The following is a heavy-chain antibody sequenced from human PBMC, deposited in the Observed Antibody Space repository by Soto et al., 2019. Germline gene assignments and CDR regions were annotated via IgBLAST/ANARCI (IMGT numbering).Heavy chain of an antibody. Sequence: LGESLKISCKGSGYTFTSYWIGWVRQMPGEGLEWMGVIYPSDSDIRYSPSFQGKVTISADKSITTAYLQWSSPKAADTAMYYCVRSGTSSGRFSDYWGQGTLVTSPQ. CDR1: GYTFTSYW. D-gene: IGHD2-15*01. CDR2: IYPSDSDI. CDR3: VRSGTSSGRFSDY. J-gene: IGHJ4*02. V-gene: IGHV5-51*01.